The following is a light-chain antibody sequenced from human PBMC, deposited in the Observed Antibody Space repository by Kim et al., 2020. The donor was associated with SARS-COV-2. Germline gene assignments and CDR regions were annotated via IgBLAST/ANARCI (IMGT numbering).Light chain of an antibody. V-gene: IGKV3-20*01. Sequence: LSPGERATLSCRASQSVSSSYLAWYQQKPGQAPRLRIYGASSRATGIPDRFSGSGSGTDFTLTISRLEPEDFAVYDCQQYGSSPGTFGQGTKLEI. J-gene: IGKJ2*01. CDR1: QSVSSSY. CDR3: QQYGSSPGT. CDR2: GAS.